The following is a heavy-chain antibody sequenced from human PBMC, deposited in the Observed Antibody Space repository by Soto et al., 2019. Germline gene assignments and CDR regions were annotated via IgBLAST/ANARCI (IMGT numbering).Heavy chain of an antibody. V-gene: IGHV3-74*01. Sequence: EVQLVESGGGLVQPGGSLRLSCAASGFTFSSDWMHWVRQARGKGLVWVSRINSDGSSTSYADSVKGRFTISRDNAKNTLYLHMNSLRAEDTAVYYCARVRHGDYFDYWGQGTLVTVSS. CDR3: ARVRHGDYFDY. CDR2: INSDGSST. CDR1: GFTFSSDW. J-gene: IGHJ4*01. D-gene: IGHD3-3*01.